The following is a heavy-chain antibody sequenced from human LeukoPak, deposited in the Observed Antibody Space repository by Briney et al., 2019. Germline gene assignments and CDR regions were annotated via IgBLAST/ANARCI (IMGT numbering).Heavy chain of an antibody. CDR3: AREYCSSTSCYDP. V-gene: IGHV4-59*01. Sequence: SETLSLTCTVSGGSISSYYWSWIRQPPGKGLDWIGYIYYSGSTNYNPSLKSRVTISVDTSKNQFSLKLSSVTAADTALYYCAREYCSSTSCYDPWGQGTLVTVSS. CDR2: IYYSGST. D-gene: IGHD2-2*01. CDR1: GGSISSYY. J-gene: IGHJ5*02.